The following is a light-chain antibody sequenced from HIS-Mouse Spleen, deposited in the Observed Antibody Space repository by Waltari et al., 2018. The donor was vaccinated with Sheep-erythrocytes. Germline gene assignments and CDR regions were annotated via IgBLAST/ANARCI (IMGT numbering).Light chain of an antibody. CDR1: SSDVGGYNY. CDR3: CSYAGSYNHV. CDR2: DVS. V-gene: IGLV2-11*01. Sequence: QSALTQPRSVSGSPGTSSDVGGYNYVYWYQQRPGKAPKLMIYDVSKRPSGVPDRFAGSNSGNTASLTISGLQAEDEADYYCCSYAGSYNHVFATGTKVTVL. J-gene: IGLJ1*01.